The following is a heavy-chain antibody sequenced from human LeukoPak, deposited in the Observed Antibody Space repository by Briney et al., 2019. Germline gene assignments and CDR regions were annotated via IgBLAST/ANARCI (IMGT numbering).Heavy chain of an antibody. V-gene: IGHV3-21*01. J-gene: IGHJ4*02. D-gene: IGHD3-16*02. CDR3: ARDYVWGSYRGIFDY. CDR2: ISSSSRYI. Sequence: GGSLRLSCAVSGFTFSSYSMNWVRQAPGKGLEWVSSISSSSRYIYYADSVKGRFTISRDNAKNSLYLQMNSLRAEDTAVYYCARDYVWGSYRGIFDYWGQGTLVTVSS. CDR1: GFTFSSYS.